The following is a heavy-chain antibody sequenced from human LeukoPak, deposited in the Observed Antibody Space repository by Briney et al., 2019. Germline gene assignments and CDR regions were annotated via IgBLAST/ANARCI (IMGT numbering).Heavy chain of an antibody. CDR2: ISAYNGNT. Sequence: ASVKVSCKASGYTLTSYGISWVRQAPGQGLEWMGWISAYNGNTNYAQKLQGRVTMTTDTSTSTAYMELRSLRSDDTAVYYCAGSHSSSWLANYYYYYMDVWGKGTTVTVSS. V-gene: IGHV1-18*01. J-gene: IGHJ6*03. CDR1: GYTLTSYG. CDR3: AGSHSSSWLANYYYYYMDV. D-gene: IGHD6-13*01.